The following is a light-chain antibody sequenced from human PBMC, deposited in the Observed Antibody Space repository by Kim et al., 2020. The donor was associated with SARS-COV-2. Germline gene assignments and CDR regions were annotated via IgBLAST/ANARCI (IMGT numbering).Light chain of an antibody. J-gene: IGKJ5*01. CDR2: DAS. CDR3: QQYSNWPPT. Sequence: VSPGETANHSGTDNDRVSTNLAWYPQKPGHGPRLLIYDASTRANGIPTRFSASGSGTEFTLTISSLQSEDFVFYYCQQYSNWPPTFGQGTRLEIK. CDR1: DRVSTN. V-gene: IGKV3-15*01.